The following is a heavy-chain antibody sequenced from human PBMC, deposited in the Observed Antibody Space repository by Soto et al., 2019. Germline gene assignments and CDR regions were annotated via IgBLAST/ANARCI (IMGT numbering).Heavy chain of an antibody. Sequence: GGSLRLSCAASGFTFSSYGMHWVRQAPGKGLEWVAVISYDGSNKYYADSVKGRFTISRDNSKNTLYLQMNSLRAEDTAVYYCAKDLIGYSYGTFDYWGQGTLVTVSS. CDR2: ISYDGSNK. J-gene: IGHJ4*02. V-gene: IGHV3-30*18. CDR1: GFTFSSYG. CDR3: AKDLIGYSYGTFDY. D-gene: IGHD5-18*01.